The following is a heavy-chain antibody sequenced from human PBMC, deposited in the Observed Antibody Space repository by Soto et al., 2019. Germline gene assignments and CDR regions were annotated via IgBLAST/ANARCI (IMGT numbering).Heavy chain of an antibody. CDR2: IYYSGST. J-gene: IGHJ4*02. CDR1: GGSISSYY. D-gene: IGHD5-18*01. Sequence: LSLTCTVSGGSISSYYWSWIRQPPGKGLEWIGYIYYSGSTNYNPSLKSRVTISVDTSKNQFSLKLSSVTAADTAVYYCARGGRGYSYGYFDYWGQGTLVTVSS. CDR3: ARGGRGYSYGYFDY. V-gene: IGHV4-59*01.